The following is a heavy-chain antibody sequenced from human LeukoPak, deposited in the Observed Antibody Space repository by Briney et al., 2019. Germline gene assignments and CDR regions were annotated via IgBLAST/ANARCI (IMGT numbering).Heavy chain of an antibody. J-gene: IGHJ4*02. Sequence: SETLSLTCAVYGGSFSGYYWSWIRQPPGKGLESIGEINHSGSTNYNPSLTSRVTISVDTSKNQFSLKLSSVTAADTAVYYCARGSYYYGSGSYFFALYYFDYWGQGTLVTVSS. D-gene: IGHD3-10*01. CDR1: GGSFSGYY. CDR3: ARGSYYYGSGSYFFALYYFDY. V-gene: IGHV4-34*01. CDR2: INHSGST.